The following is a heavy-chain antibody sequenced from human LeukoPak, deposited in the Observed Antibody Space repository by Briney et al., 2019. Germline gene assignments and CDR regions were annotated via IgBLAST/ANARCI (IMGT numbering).Heavy chain of an antibody. V-gene: IGHV4-34*01. CDR2: INHSGST. Sequence: ESLRLSCAASGFTFTTYWMSWIRQPPGKGLEWIGEINHSGSTNYNPSLKSRVTISVDTSKNQFSLKLSSVTAADTAVYYCARRAPWLVEFHWGQGTLVTVSS. D-gene: IGHD6-19*01. CDR1: GFTFTTYW. J-gene: IGHJ4*02. CDR3: ARRAPWLVEFH.